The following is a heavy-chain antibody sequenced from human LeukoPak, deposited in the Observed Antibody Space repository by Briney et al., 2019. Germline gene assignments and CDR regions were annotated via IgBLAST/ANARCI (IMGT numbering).Heavy chain of an antibody. V-gene: IGHV1-8*03. J-gene: IGHJ3*02. Sequence: ASVKVSCKASGYTFTSYDINWVRQATGQGLEWMGWMNPNSGNTGYAQKFQGRVTITRNTSISTAYMELSSLRSEDTAVYYCARALNQIVVVISYDAFDIWGQGTMVTVSS. CDR1: GYTFTSYD. D-gene: IGHD3-22*01. CDR2: MNPNSGNT. CDR3: ARALNQIVVVISYDAFDI.